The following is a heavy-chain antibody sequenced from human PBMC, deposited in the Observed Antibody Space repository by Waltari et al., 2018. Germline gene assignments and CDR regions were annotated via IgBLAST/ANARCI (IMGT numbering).Heavy chain of an antibody. D-gene: IGHD3-22*01. Sequence: QLQLQESGPGLVKPSETLSLTCTVSGGSISSSSYYWGWIRQPPGKGLEWIGSIYYSGSTYYNPSLKSRVTISVDTSKNTLYLQMNSLRAEDTAVYYCARDSASSGYLPTPANWYFDPWGRGTLVTVSS. CDR2: IYYSGST. CDR3: ARDSASSGYLPTPANWYFDP. J-gene: IGHJ2*01. V-gene: IGHV4-39*02. CDR1: GGSISSSSYY.